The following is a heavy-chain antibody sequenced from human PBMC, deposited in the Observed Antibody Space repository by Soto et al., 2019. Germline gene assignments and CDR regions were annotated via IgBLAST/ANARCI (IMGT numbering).Heavy chain of an antibody. CDR2: INHSGST. J-gene: IGHJ4*02. D-gene: IGHD3-10*01. Sequence: SETPSLTCAVYGGSFSGYYWSWIRQPPGKGLEWIGEINHSGSTNYNPSLKSRVTISVDTSKNQFSLKLSSVTAADTAVYYCARPSTGVFDYWGQGTLVTVSS. V-gene: IGHV4-34*01. CDR1: GGSFSGYY. CDR3: ARPSTGVFDY.